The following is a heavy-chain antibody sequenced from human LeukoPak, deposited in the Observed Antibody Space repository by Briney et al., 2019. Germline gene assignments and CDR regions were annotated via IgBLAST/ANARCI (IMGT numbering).Heavy chain of an antibody. J-gene: IGHJ4*02. Sequence: GGSLRLSCAASGFTFSTYWMTWVRQAPGKGLEWVADIKQDGSQTYYVDSVKGRFTISRDNSKNTLYLQMNSLRPEDTAVYYCARAPTPMTTVTTLGYWGQGTLVTVSS. D-gene: IGHD4-17*01. CDR1: GFTFSTYW. CDR2: IKQDGSQT. V-gene: IGHV3-7*02. CDR3: ARAPTPMTTVTTLGY.